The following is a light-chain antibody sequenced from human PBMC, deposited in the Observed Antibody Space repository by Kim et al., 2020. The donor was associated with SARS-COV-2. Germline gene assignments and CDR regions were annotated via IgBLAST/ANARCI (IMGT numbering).Light chain of an antibody. CDR2: GAS. CDR1: QSVNSN. J-gene: IGKJ1*01. V-gene: IGKV3-15*01. CDR3: QQYNTWPRT. Sequence: SVSPGERATLSCRASQSVNSNFAWYQQKPGQSPRLLIFGASTRATGIPARFSGSGSGTEFTLTISSLQSEDFAVYYCQQYNTWPRTFGQGTKVDI.